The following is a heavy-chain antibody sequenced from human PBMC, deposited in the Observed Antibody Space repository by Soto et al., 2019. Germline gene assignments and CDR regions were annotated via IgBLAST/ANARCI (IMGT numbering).Heavy chain of an antibody. CDR3: ARHYCTNGVCYTMGVSYYYYGMDV. CDR2: IIPIFGTA. CDR1: GGTFSSYA. V-gene: IGHV1-69*13. D-gene: IGHD2-8*01. Sequence: SVKVSCKASGGTFSSYAISWVRKAPGQGLEWMGGIIPIFGTANYAQKFQGRVTITADESTSTAYMELSSLRSEDTAVYYCARHYCTNGVCYTMGVSYYYYGMDVWGQGTTVTVSS. J-gene: IGHJ6*02.